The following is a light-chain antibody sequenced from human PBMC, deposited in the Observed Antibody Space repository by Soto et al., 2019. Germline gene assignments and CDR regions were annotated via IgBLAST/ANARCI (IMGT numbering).Light chain of an antibody. CDR3: QQYGDSPPNT. J-gene: IGKJ2*01. CDR1: QSVNSRV. Sequence: EIVLTQSPGTLSLSPGESATLSCRASQSVNSRVLAWYQHKPGQAPRLLIYAASIRATGIPDRFSGSASGTDFTLTISRLEPEDFAVYYCQQYGDSPPNTFGQGTKLEIK. V-gene: IGKV3-20*01. CDR2: AAS.